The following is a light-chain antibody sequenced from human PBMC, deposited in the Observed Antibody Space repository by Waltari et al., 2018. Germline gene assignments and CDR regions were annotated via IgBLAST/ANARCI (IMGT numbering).Light chain of an antibody. Sequence: EIVMTQSPATLSVSPGERATLSCRASESVSSKLAWYQRKPGQAPKLLISWASTRESGVPDRFSGSRSGTHFALTSSSLRTEDVGFYVCHQFFSSPFSFGGGTTVEIK. J-gene: IGKJ4*01. CDR1: ESVSSK. V-gene: IGKV3-15*01. CDR2: WAS. CDR3: HQFFSSPFS.